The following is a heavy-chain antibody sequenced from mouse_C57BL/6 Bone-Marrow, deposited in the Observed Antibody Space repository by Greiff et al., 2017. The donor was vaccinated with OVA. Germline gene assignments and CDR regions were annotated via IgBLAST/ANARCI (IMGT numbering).Heavy chain of an antibody. Sequence: EVKVEESGAELVKPGASVKLSCTASGFNIKDYYMHWVKQRTEQGLEWIGRIDPEDGETKYAPKFQGKATITADTSSNTAYLQLSSLTSEDTAVYYCARSNYYYGSSYVFYAMDYWGQGTPVTVSS. D-gene: IGHD1-1*01. J-gene: IGHJ4*01. CDR3: ARSNYYYGSSYVFYAMDY. CDR2: IDPEDGET. CDR1: GFNIKDYY. V-gene: IGHV14-2*01.